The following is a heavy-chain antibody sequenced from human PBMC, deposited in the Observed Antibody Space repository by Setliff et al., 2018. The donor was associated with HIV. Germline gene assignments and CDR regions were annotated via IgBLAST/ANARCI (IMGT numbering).Heavy chain of an antibody. CDR1: GFTFSSFA. J-gene: IGHJ4*02. Sequence: GGSLRLSCGASGFTFSSFAMNWVRHAPGKGLEWVSAVSGSGTATEYADSVKGRFTISRDNSKNALYLEMNNLRAEDTAVYFCVRAPPNSEYWGRGTLVTVSS. CDR3: VRAPPNSEY. CDR2: VSGSGTAT. V-gene: IGHV3-23*01.